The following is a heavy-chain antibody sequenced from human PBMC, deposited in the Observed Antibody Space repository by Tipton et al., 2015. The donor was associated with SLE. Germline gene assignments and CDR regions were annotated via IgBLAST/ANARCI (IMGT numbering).Heavy chain of an antibody. V-gene: IGHV4-4*09. CDR1: GGSISSYY. CDR3: ARRGSRWFFDL. D-gene: IGHD5-12*01. CDR2: IYTSEST. Sequence: TLSLTCTVSGGSISSYYWSWIRQPPGKGLEWIGYIYTSESTKYNPSLKSRLTISVDTSKNQFSLNLRSVIAADTAVYYCARRGSRWFFDLWGRGTLVTVSS. J-gene: IGHJ2*01.